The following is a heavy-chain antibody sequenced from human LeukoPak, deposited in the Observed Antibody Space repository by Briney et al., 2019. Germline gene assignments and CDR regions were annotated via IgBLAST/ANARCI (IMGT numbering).Heavy chain of an antibody. CDR2: ISWNSGSI. CDR1: GFTFDDYA. CDR3: AKDIAHYHGSGSYYRAGYFDY. D-gene: IGHD3-10*01. Sequence: PGRSLRLSCAASGFTFDDYAMHWVRQAPGKGLEWVSGISWNSGSIGYADSVKGRFTISRDNAKNSLYLQMNSLRAEDTALYYCAKDIAHYHGSGSYYRAGYFDYWGQGTLVTVSS. J-gene: IGHJ4*02. V-gene: IGHV3-9*01.